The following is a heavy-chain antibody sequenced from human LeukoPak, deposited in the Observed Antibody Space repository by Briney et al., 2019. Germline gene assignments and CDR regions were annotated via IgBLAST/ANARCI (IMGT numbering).Heavy chain of an antibody. CDR2: IYYSGST. D-gene: IGHD6-19*01. J-gene: IGHJ4*02. CDR1: GGSIGSSSYY. V-gene: IGHV4-39*01. Sequence: SETLSLTCTVSGGSIGSSSYYWGWIRQPPGKGLEWIGSIYYSGSTYYNPSLKSRVTISVDTSKNQFSLKLSSVTAADTAVYYCASKQWLGPTFDYWGQGTLVTVSS. CDR3: ASKQWLGPTFDY.